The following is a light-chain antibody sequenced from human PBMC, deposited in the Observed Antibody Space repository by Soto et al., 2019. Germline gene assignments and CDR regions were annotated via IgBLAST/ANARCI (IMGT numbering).Light chain of an antibody. J-gene: IGLJ2*01. CDR1: TSNIGAGND. CDR3: QSYDSSLSAVV. V-gene: IGLV1-40*01. CDR2: GNI. Sequence: QAVVTQPPSVSGAPGQRVTISCTGSTSNIGAGNDVHWYQHLPGTAPKLLIYGNINRPSGVPARFAASKSGTSASLAITGLQAEDEADYYCQSYDSSLSAVVFGGGTKVTVL.